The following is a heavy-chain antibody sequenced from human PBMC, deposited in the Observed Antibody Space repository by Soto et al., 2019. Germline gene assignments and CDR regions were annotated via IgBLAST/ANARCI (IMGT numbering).Heavy chain of an antibody. CDR1: GGSISSYY. Sequence: SETLSLTCTVSGGSISSYYWSWIRQPPGKGLEWIGYIYYSGSTNYNPSLKSRVTISVDTSKNQFSLKLSSVTAADTAVYYCARGSWYYDSSGYSEYCQRWGQGTLVTVSS. J-gene: IGHJ1*01. CDR2: IYYSGST. D-gene: IGHD3-22*01. CDR3: ARGSWYYDSSGYSEYCQR. V-gene: IGHV4-59*01.